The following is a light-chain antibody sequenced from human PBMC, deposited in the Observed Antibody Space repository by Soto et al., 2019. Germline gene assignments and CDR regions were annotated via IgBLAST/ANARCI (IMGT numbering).Light chain of an antibody. CDR1: NSDVGAYKY. CDR2: EVS. Sequence: QSALTQPASVSGSPGQSITISCTGTNSDVGAYKYVSWYQQHPGKTPKLMIYEVSNRPSGVSHRFSGSKSGNTASLTISGLQAEDEADYYCSSYTSSSTLWVFGGGTKLTVL. J-gene: IGLJ2*01. CDR3: SSYTSSSTLWV. V-gene: IGLV2-14*01.